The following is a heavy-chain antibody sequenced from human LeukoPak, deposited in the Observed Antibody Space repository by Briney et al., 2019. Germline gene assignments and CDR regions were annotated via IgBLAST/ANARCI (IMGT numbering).Heavy chain of an antibody. CDR2: ISWNSGSI. J-gene: IGHJ4*02. Sequence: PGGSLRLSCAASGFTFDDYAMHWVRQAPGKGLEWVSGISWNSGSIGYADSVKGRFTISRDNAKNSLYLQMNSLRAEDTALYYCAKDAYSSSSSGFDYWGRGTLVTVSP. V-gene: IGHV3-9*01. D-gene: IGHD6-6*01. CDR3: AKDAYSSSSSGFDY. CDR1: GFTFDDYA.